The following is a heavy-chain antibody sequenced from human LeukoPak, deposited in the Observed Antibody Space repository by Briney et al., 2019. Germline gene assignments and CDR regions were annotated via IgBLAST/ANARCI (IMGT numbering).Heavy chain of an antibody. D-gene: IGHD3-16*02. V-gene: IGHV3-15*01. Sequence: PGGSLRLSCAASGFTFSNAWMSWVRQAPGKGLEWVGRIKSKTDGGTTDYAAPVKGRFTISRDDSKSTLYLQMNSLKTEDTAVYYCTTDLYDYVWGSYRYPGHFDYWGQGTLVTVSS. CDR3: TTDLYDYVWGSYRYPGHFDY. J-gene: IGHJ4*02. CDR1: GFTFSNAW. CDR2: IKSKTDGGTT.